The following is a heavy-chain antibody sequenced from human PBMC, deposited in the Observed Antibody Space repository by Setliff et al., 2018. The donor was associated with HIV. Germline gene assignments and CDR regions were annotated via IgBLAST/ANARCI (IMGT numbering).Heavy chain of an antibody. V-gene: IGHV4-38-2*01. D-gene: IGHD2-2*01. J-gene: IGHJ6*03. CDR3: ARVNIVVVPTAVKSDYHYYYYMDV. CDR2: IYHSGLT. CDR1: GYSIGSGYY. Sequence: SETLSLTCGVSGYSIGSGYYWGWIRQPPGKGLEWIGSIYHSGLTYYNPSLKSRVTISVDSSKNQFSLRLSSVTAADTAVYYCARVNIVVVPTAVKSDYHYYYYMDVWGKGTSVTVSS.